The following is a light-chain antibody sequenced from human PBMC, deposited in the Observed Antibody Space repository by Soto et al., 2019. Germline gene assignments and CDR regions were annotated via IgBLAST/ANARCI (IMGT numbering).Light chain of an antibody. CDR1: SGHSTYA. CDR3: QTWGTGPLV. J-gene: IGLJ2*01. V-gene: IGLV4-69*01. CDR2: LNSDGSH. Sequence: QPVLTQSPSASASLAASVKLTCTLSSGHSTYAIAWHQQQPEKGPRYLMKLNSDGSHSKGDGIPDRFSGSSSGAERYLTISSLQSEDEADYYCQTWGTGPLVFGGGTQLTVL.